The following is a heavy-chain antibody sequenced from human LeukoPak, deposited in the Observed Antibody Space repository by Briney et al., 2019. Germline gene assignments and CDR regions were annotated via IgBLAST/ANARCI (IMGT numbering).Heavy chain of an antibody. V-gene: IGHV3-23*01. Sequence: GGSLRLSCAASGFTFSSYAMSWVRQTPGKGLEWVSAISGSGGSTYYADSVKGRFTISRDNSKNTLYLQMNSLRAEDTAVYYCAKDRGSLWFGELYLGDYWGQGTLVTVSS. CDR2: ISGSGGST. CDR1: GFTFSSYA. J-gene: IGHJ4*02. D-gene: IGHD3-10*01. CDR3: AKDRGSLWFGELYLGDY.